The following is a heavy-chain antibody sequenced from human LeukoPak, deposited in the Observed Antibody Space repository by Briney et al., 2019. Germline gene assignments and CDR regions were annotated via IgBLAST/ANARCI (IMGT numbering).Heavy chain of an antibody. CDR1: GGSISSYY. V-gene: IGHV4-59*08. CDR2: IYYSGSI. Sequence: KPSKTLSLTCTVSGGSISSYYWSWIRQPPGKGLEWIGYIYYSGSINYNPSLKSRVTLSVDTSKNQFSLKLSSVTAADTAVYYCARHRNSHSAYYFDYWGQGTLVSVSS. D-gene: IGHD2-15*01. J-gene: IGHJ4*02. CDR3: ARHRNSHSAYYFDY.